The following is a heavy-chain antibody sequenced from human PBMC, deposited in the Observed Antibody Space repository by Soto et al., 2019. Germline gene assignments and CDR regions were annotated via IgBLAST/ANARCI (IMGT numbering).Heavy chain of an antibody. J-gene: IGHJ5*02. Sequence: SETLSLTCSVSGGSIGSSSYYFGWIRQPPGKGLEWIGSLYYTGTTNYNSSLKSRVTISADKSQNQFSLRLSSVTAADTAVYYCGASCSRTHCYDWFDTWGQGTLVTVSS. V-gene: IGHV4-39*01. CDR2: LYYTGTT. D-gene: IGHD2-2*01. CDR3: GASCSRTHCYDWFDT. CDR1: GGSIGSSSYY.